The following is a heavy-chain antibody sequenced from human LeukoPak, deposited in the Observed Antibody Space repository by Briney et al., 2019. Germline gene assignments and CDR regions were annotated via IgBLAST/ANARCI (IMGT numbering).Heavy chain of an antibody. CDR2: ISGSGGGT. J-gene: IGHJ4*02. CDR3: AKDRGRYYDSSGYYWGYYFDS. D-gene: IGHD3-22*01. Sequence: GGSLRLSCAASGFTFSTYAVSWVRQAPGKGLEWVSAISGSGGGTYYADSVKGRFTISRDNSKNTLYLQMSSLRAEDTAIYYCAKDRGRYYDSSGYYWGYYFDSWGQGILVTVST. CDR1: GFTFSTYA. V-gene: IGHV3-23*01.